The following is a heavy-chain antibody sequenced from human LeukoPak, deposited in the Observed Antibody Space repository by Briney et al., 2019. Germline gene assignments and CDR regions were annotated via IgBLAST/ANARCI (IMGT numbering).Heavy chain of an antibody. J-gene: IGHJ4*02. V-gene: IGHV1-2*02. CDR1: GYTFTGYY. Sequence: ASVKVSCKASGYTFTGYYMHWVRQAPGQGLEWMGWINPNSGGTNYAQKFQGRVTITADESTSTAYMELSSLRSEDTAVYYCARDRGYSGYESEDYYFDYWGQGTLVTVSS. D-gene: IGHD5-12*01. CDR2: INPNSGGT. CDR3: ARDRGYSGYESEDYYFDY.